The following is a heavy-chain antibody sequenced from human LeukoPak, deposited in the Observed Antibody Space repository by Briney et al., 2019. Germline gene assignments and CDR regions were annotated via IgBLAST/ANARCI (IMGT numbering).Heavy chain of an antibody. CDR1: GFTFSSYW. D-gene: IGHD3-10*01. CDR2: IKQDGSEK. CDR3: ARDRANSAEVWFGELWFAGRGVFDI. V-gene: IGHV3-7*01. J-gene: IGHJ3*02. Sequence: GGSLRLSCAASGFTFSSYWMSWVRQAPGKGLEWVANIKQDGSEKYYVDSVKGRFTISRDNAKNSLYLQMNSLRAEDTAVYYCARDRANSAEVWFGELWFAGRGVFDIWGQGTMVTVSS.